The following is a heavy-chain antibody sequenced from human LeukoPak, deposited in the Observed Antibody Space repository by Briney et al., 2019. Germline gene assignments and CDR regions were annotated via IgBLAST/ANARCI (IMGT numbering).Heavy chain of an antibody. CDR3: ASSAGVTPFDY. CDR2: ISGSGGST. V-gene: IGHV3-23*01. J-gene: IGHJ4*02. D-gene: IGHD4-11*01. CDR1: GFTFSSYA. Sequence: GGSLRLSCAASGFTFSSYAMSWVRQAPGKGLEWVSAISGSGGSTYYADSVKGRFTISRDNAKNSLYLQMNSLRAEDTAVYYCASSAGVTPFDYWGQGTLVTVSS.